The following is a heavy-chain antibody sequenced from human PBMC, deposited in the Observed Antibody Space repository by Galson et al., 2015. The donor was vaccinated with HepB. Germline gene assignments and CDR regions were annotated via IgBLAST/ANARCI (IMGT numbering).Heavy chain of an antibody. CDR2: IIPIFGTP. Sequence: SVKVSCKASGGTFSNYAISWVRQAPGQGLEWMGGIIPIFGTPNYAQKFQGRATITADESTTTAYMDLSSLRSDDTAVYYCARVIPVAILQNYYYYSMDVWGKGTTVTVSS. CDR1: GGTFSNYA. CDR3: ARVIPVAILQNYYYYSMDV. D-gene: IGHD2-2*01. V-gene: IGHV1-69*13. J-gene: IGHJ6*03.